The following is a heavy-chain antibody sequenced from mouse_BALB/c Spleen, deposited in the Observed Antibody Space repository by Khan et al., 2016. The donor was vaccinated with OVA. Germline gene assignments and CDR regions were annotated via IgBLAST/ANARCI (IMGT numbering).Heavy chain of an antibody. V-gene: IGHV1S136*01. Sequence: VQLKQSGPELLKPGASVRMSCKASGYIFTGYIMHWVKQKPGQGLEWIGYINPYNGITKYNEDFKGKATLTSDKSSSTAYMEFRSLTSEDSAGYYCSRGNWQSYYFDYWGQGTTLTVSS. J-gene: IGHJ2*01. CDR2: INPYNGIT. CDR1: GYIFTGYI. CDR3: SRGNWQSYYFDY. D-gene: IGHD4-1*01.